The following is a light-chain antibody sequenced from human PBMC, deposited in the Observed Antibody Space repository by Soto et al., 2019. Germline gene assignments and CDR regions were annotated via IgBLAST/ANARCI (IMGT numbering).Light chain of an antibody. V-gene: IGKV3-20*01. CDR3: QHYDSARWT. J-gene: IGKJ1*01. CDR2: GAS. Sequence: IVLTQSPGTLSLSPGERATLSCRASQTISSSSLAWYQQKGGQAPRLLIYGASSRATGIPDRFSGSGSGTDFSLTISRLEPEDFAVYYCQHYDSARWTFGLGTKVDI. CDR1: QTISSSS.